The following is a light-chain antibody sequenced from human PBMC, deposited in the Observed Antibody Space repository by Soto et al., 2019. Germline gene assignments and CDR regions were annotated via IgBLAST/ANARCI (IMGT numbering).Light chain of an antibody. Sequence: QSVLTQPASVSGSPGQSITISCTGTSSDVGSYNPVSWYQQHPGKAPKLMIYEGSKRPSGVSNRFSGSKSGNTASLTISGLQAEDEADYYCCSYAGSSTFVFRTGTKV. CDR3: CSYAGSSTFV. J-gene: IGLJ1*01. CDR1: SSDVGSYNP. V-gene: IGLV2-23*01. CDR2: EGS.